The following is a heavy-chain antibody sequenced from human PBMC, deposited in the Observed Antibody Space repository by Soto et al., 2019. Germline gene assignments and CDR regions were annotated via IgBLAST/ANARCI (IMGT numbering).Heavy chain of an antibody. J-gene: IGHJ4*02. Sequence: LPFAQSLYNAFFYLVTCHEIRDSRFIGLEWLGRTYYRSKWYNDYAVSVKSRITINPDTSKNQFSLQLNSVTPEVTAVYYCARESVRQQLAYYFDYWGQGTLVTVSS. CDR3: ARESVRQQLAYYFDY. V-gene: IGHV6-1*01. D-gene: IGHD6-13*01. CDR1: LYNAFFYLVT. CDR2: TYYRSKWYN.